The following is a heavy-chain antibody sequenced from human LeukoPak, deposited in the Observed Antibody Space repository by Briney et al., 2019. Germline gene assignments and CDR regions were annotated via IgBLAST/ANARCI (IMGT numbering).Heavy chain of an antibody. D-gene: IGHD2/OR15-2a*01. V-gene: IGHV3-74*01. CDR3: ARAFSGPDS. CDR1: GFTFSAYW. J-gene: IGHJ4*02. Sequence: PGGSLRLSCAASGFTFSAYWMDWVRQAPGKGLVWVSRVKSDGGTTVYADSVKGRFTISRDNVKNTVYLQMSSLRVEDTGVYYCARAFSGPDSWGQGTLVTVSS. CDR2: VKSDGGTT.